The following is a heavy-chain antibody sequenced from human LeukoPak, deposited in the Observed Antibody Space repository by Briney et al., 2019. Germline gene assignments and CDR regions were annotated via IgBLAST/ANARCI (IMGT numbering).Heavy chain of an antibody. CDR1: GYSISSGYY. V-gene: IGHV4-38-2*02. D-gene: IGHD1-1*01. CDR2: IYHSGSP. CDR3: ARGNWNDVVGYYFDY. J-gene: IGHJ4*02. Sequence: SETLSLTCTVSGYSISSGYYWGWIRQPPGRGLEWIGSIYHSGSPYYNPSLKSRVTISVDTPKNHFSLKLSSVTAADTAVYYCARGNWNDVVGYYFDYWGQGTLVTVSS.